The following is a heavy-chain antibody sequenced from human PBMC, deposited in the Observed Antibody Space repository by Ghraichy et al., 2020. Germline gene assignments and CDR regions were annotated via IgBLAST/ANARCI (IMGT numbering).Heavy chain of an antibody. D-gene: IGHD6-13*01. CDR1: GFTVSSSY. V-gene: IGHV3-53*01. J-gene: IGHJ4*02. CDR3: ASRIIAAAASFDY. Sequence: LSLTCAASGFTVSSSYMTWVRQAPGKGLEWVSVIYSDGSIFYADSVKGRFTISRDNSKNTLYLQMNSLRAEDTAVYYCASRIIAAAASFDYWGQGTLVTVSS. CDR2: IYSDGSI.